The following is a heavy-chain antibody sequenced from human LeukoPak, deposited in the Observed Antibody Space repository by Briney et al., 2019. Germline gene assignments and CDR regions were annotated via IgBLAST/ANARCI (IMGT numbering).Heavy chain of an antibody. Sequence: PSETLSLTCTVSGGSISSYYWSWIRQPPGKGLEWIGYIYYSGSTNYNPSLKSRVTISVDTSKNQFSLKLSSVTAADTAVYYCARRSDYYDSSGSFDYWGQGTLVTVSS. D-gene: IGHD3-22*01. CDR2: IYYSGST. J-gene: IGHJ4*02. V-gene: IGHV4-59*08. CDR1: GGSISSYY. CDR3: ARRSDYYDSSGSFDY.